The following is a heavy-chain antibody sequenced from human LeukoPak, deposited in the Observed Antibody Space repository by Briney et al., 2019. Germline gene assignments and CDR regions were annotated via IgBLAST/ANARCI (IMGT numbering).Heavy chain of an antibody. CDR1: GFTCSRYA. D-gene: IGHD3-10*01. J-gene: IGHJ5*02. Sequence: PAGSLRFSGAASGFTCSRYAMYWVRQGPGNGLKWVAFIPYDGDNTYYADSVKGRFTISRDNSKNTLYLQMNSLSAEETAVYYCARDSGVGYYGSGSNNWFDPWGQGTLVTVSS. V-gene: IGHV3-30-3*01. CDR2: IPYDGDNT. CDR3: ARDSGVGYYGSGSNNWFDP.